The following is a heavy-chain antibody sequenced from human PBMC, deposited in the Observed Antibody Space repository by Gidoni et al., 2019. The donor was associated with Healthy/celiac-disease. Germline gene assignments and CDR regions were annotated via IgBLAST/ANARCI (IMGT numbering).Heavy chain of an antibody. CDR2: INHSGST. D-gene: IGHD5-18*01. V-gene: IGHV4-34*01. CDR3: ARDVDTAMVLDY. Sequence: QVQLQQWGAGLLKPSETLSLTGAVYGGSFSCYYWSWIRQPPGKGLEWMGEINHSGSTNYNPSLKSRVTISVDTSKNQFSLKLSSVTAADTAVYYCARDVDTAMVLDYWGQGTLVTVSS. CDR1: GGSFSCYY. J-gene: IGHJ4*02.